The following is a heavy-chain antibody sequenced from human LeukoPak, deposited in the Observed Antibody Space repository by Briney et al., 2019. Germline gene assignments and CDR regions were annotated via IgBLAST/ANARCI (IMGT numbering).Heavy chain of an antibody. Sequence: SETLSLTCTVSGGSISSSSYYWGWIRQPPGKGLEWIGSIYYSGSTYYNPSLKSRVTISVDTSKNQFSLKLSSVTAADTAVYYCARESGMGDYVDYWGQGTLVTVSS. D-gene: IGHD5-18*01. CDR3: ARESGMGDYVDY. CDR2: IYYSGST. CDR1: GGSISSSSYY. J-gene: IGHJ4*02. V-gene: IGHV4-39*07.